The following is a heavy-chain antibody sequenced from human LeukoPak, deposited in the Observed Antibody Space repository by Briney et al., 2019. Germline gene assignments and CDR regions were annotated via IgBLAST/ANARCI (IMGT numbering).Heavy chain of an antibody. V-gene: IGHV3-53*01. CDR3: ARVVRGSGGSSRWFDP. CDR2: IYSGGST. J-gene: IGHJ5*02. CDR1: GLTVSSNY. D-gene: IGHD3-10*01. Sequence: GGSLRLSCAASGLTVSSNYMSWVRQAPGKGLEWVSVIYSGGSTYYADSVKGRSTISRDNSKNTLYLQMNSLRAEDTAVYYCARVVRGSGGSSRWFDPWGQGTLVTVSS.